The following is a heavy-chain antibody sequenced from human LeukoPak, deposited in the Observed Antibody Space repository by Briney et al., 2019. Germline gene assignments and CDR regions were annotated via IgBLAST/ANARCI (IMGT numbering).Heavy chain of an antibody. J-gene: IGHJ4*02. CDR3: ARRFRGIVGATAIGY. D-gene: IGHD1-26*01. V-gene: IGHV4-34*01. CDR2: INHSGST. Sequence: SETLSLTCAVYGGSFSGYYWSWIRQPPGKGLEWIGEINHSGSTNYNPSLKSRVTISVDTSKNQFSLKLSSVTAADTAVYYCARRFRGIVGATAIGYWGQGTLVTVSS. CDR1: GGSFSGYY.